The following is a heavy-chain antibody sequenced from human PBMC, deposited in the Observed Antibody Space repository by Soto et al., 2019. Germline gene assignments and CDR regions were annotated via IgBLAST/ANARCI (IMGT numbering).Heavy chain of an antibody. V-gene: IGHV3-30-3*01. CDR1: GFTFSSYT. D-gene: IGHD6-19*01. CDR3: ARGAGIAVAGTSFDY. Sequence: QVQLVESRGGVVQPGRSLRLSCAASGFTFSSYTMHWVRQAPGKVLEWVALISYDGSNKYYADSVKGRFTISRDNSKNTLYLQMNSLRAEDTAVYYCARGAGIAVAGTSFDYWGQGTLVTVSS. CDR2: ISYDGSNK. J-gene: IGHJ4*02.